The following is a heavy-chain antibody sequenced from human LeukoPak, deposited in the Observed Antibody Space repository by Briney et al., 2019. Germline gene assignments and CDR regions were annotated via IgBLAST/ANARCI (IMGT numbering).Heavy chain of an antibody. J-gene: IGHJ4*02. V-gene: IGHV5-51*01. CDR2: IYPGDSDT. CDR1: GYSFTSYW. Sequence: GESLKISCKGSGYSFTSYWIGWVRQMPGKGLEWMEIIYPGDSDTRYSPSFQGQVTISADKTISTAYLQWSSLKAPDTAMYYCARSRSIQLWFDYWGQGTLVTVSS. CDR3: ARSRSIQLWFDY. D-gene: IGHD5-18*01.